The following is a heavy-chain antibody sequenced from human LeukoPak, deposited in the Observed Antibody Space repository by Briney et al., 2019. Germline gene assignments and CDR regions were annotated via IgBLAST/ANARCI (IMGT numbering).Heavy chain of an antibody. CDR3: AKDPSGSYYVVSWFDP. J-gene: IGHJ5*02. V-gene: IGHV6-1*01. D-gene: IGHD1-26*01. CDR1: GDSVLSNSVT. CDR2: TYYRSTWYN. Sequence: SQTLSLTCAISGDSVLSNSVTWHWIRQSPSRGLEWLGRTYYRSTWYNDYAVSVRGRITVNPDTSKNQFSLHLNSVTPEDTAVYYCAKDPSGSYYVVSWFDPWGQGTLVTVSS.